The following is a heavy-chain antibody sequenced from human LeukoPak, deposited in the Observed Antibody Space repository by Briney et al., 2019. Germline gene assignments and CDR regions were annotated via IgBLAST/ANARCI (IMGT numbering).Heavy chain of an antibody. V-gene: IGHV3-23*01. CDR3: IPMWAFHM. CDR1: GFTFSSCA. Sequence: PGGSLRLSCAASGFTFSSCAMSWVRQAPGKGLEWVSVISGRGGSTYYVDSVKGRFTISRDNANNTLYLQMNSLRAEDTAVYYCIPMWAFHMWGQGTMVTVSS. D-gene: IGHD2-21*01. J-gene: IGHJ3*02. CDR2: ISGRGGST.